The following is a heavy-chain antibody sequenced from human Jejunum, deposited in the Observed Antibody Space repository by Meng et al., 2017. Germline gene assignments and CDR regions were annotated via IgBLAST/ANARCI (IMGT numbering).Heavy chain of an antibody. D-gene: IGHD2-15*01. V-gene: IGHV2-26*01. Sequence: SGPTLVKPTETLTLTCTVSGCSLSNSRMGVNCNRQPPGKALEWLAHIFSNDEKSYRTSLKRRLTISKDPSKSQVVLTMTNMDPVDTATFYCAPILPPYGAGIIAVVEAAQRFDYWGQGALVTVSS. CDR3: APILPPYGAGIIAVVEAAQRFDY. CDR2: IFSNDEK. CDR1: GCSLSNSRMG. J-gene: IGHJ4*02.